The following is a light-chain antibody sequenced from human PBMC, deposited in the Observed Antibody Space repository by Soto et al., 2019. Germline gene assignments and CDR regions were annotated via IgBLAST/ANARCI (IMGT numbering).Light chain of an antibody. J-gene: IGKJ1*01. CDR1: QTISSW. CDR2: KAS. Sequence: DIQMTQSPSSLSASVGDRVTITCQASQTISSWLAWYQQKPGKAPKLLIYKASTLKSGVPSRFSGSGSGTDFTLTISSLQPEELATYDCQQSYSPTRTLGKGNKGEIK. CDR3: QQSYSPTRT. V-gene: IGKV1-5*03.